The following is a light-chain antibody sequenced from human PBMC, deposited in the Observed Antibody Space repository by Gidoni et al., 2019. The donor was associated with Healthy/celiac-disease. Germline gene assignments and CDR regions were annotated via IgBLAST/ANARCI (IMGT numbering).Light chain of an antibody. V-gene: IGKV1-39*01. J-gene: IGKJ3*01. CDR3: QQTYRTPFT. CDR1: QSISSY. Sequence: DIQMTQSPSSLSASVGDRVTITCRASQSISSYLNWYQQKPGKAPKFLIHAASSLQSGVPSRFSGSGSGTDFTLTISSLQPEAFASYYCQQTYRTPFTFGPGTKVDIK. CDR2: AAS.